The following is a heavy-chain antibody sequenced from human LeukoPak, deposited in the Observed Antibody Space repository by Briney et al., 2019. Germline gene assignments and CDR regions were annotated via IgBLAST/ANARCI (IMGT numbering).Heavy chain of an antibody. CDR2: IYYSGST. J-gene: IGHJ4*02. Sequence: SETLSLTCTVSGGSISSYYWNWIRQPPGKGLEWIGFIYYSGSTNYNPSLKSRVTISVDTSKNQFSLKLSSVTAADTAVYYCARDRGSSSSLDNWGQGTLVTVSS. D-gene: IGHD6-6*01. V-gene: IGHV4-59*01. CDR1: GGSISSYY. CDR3: ARDRGSSSSLDN.